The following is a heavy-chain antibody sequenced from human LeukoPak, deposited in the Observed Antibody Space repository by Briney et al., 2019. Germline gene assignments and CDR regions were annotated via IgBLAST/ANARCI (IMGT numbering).Heavy chain of an antibody. Sequence: SETLSLTCTVSGGSISSGSYYWSWIRQPAGKGLEWIGRIYTSGSTNYNPSLKSRVTISVDTSKNQFSLKLSSVTAADTAVYYCARDRGSSWSYGMDVWGQGTTVTVSS. CDR1: GGSISSGSYY. D-gene: IGHD6-13*01. CDR3: ARDRGSSWSYGMDV. V-gene: IGHV4-61*02. CDR2: IYTSGST. J-gene: IGHJ6*02.